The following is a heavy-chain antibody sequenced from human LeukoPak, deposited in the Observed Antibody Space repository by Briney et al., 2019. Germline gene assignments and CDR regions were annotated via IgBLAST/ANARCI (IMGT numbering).Heavy chain of an antibody. CDR1: GFAFADYA. J-gene: IGHJ2*01. CDR3: AKDMVWGWYFDL. D-gene: IGHD7-27*01. V-gene: IGHV3-43*02. CDR2: TSGDGGTT. Sequence: GSLRLSCAASGFAFADYAIHWVRQGPGGGLEWVSLTSGDGGTTYYADSVKGRFTISRDNSKNSLFLQMNSLRTEDTALYYCAKDMVWGWYFDLWGRGTLVTVSS.